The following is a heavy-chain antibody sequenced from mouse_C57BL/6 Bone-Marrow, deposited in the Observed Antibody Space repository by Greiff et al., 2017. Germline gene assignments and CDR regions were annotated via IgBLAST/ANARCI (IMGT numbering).Heavy chain of an antibody. CDR2: IHPNSGST. CDR3: ARWGIYYGNPAWFAY. V-gene: IGHV1-64*01. D-gene: IGHD2-1*01. CDR1: GYTFTSYW. Sequence: VKLQQPGAELVKPGASVKLSCKASGYTFTSYWMHWVKQRPGQGLEWIGMIHPNSGSTNYNEKFQSKATLTVDKSSSTAYMQLSSLTSEDSAVYYCARWGIYYGNPAWFAYWGQGTLVTVSA. J-gene: IGHJ3*01.